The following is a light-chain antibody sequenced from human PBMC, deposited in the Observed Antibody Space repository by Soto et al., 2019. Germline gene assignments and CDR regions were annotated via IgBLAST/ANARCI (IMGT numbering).Light chain of an antibody. V-gene: IGKV1-5*01. CDR1: QSTSSY. CDR3: QQYYISWS. Sequence: DIQMTQSPSTLSASVGDRVTITCRASQSTSSYLAWYQQKPGKVPKLLIFDVSILASGVPSRFSGSGSGTEFTLTISSLQPEDFATYSCQQYYISWSFGQGTKVDI. J-gene: IGKJ1*01. CDR2: DVS.